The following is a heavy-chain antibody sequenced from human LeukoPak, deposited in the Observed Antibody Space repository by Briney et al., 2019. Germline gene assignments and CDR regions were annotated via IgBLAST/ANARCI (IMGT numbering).Heavy chain of an antibody. CDR3: ATVSEFGDYRFDS. V-gene: IGHV3-23*01. J-gene: IGHJ4*02. CDR2: ISASGDVT. D-gene: IGHD4-17*01. Sequence: GGSLRLSCEASRFSFSTYPMGWVRRAPGKGLEWVSGISASGDVTFHADSVKGRFTISRDNSRNSLFLQISSLRAEDTAVYYCATVSEFGDYRFDSWGQGTLVTVSS. CDR1: RFSFSTYP.